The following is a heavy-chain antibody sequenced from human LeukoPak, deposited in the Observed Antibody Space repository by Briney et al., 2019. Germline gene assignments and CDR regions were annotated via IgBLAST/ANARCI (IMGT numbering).Heavy chain of an antibody. CDR3: ARGLYGDYFDY. V-gene: IGHV3-74*01. D-gene: IGHD2-8*01. Sequence: GGSLRLSCAASGFTFSGYWMHWVRQAPGKGLVWVSRIKNDGSGAIYADSVKGRFTISRDISKNTLFLQMNSLRPEDTAIYYCARGLYGDYFDYWGQGTLVTISS. CDR2: IKNDGSGA. CDR1: GFTFSGYW. J-gene: IGHJ4*02.